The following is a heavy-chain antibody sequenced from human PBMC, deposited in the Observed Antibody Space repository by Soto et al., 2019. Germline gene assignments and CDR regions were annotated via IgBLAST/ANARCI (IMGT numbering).Heavy chain of an antibody. CDR1: GHSFTSYW. CDR3: ARLVNYYDSSGYDFDY. V-gene: IGHV5-10-1*01. CDR2: IDPSDSYT. J-gene: IGHJ4*02. D-gene: IGHD3-22*01. Sequence: PGESLKISCKGSGHSFTSYWISWVRQMPGKGLEWMGRIDPSDSYTNYSPSFQGHVTISADKSISTAYLQWSSLKASDTAMYYCARLVNYYDSSGYDFDYWGQGTLVTVSS.